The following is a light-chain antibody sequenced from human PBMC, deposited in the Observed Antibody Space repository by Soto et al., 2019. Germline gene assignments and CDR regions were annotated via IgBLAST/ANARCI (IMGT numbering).Light chain of an antibody. J-gene: IGLJ2*01. CDR1: SSDVGGYNY. V-gene: IGLV2-14*01. CDR2: DVS. CDR3: SSYTTSGSLV. Sequence: QSALTQPASVSGSPGQSITISCTETSSDVGGYNYVSWYQQHPGKAPKLMIYDVSNRPSGVSNRFSGSKSGNTASLTISGLQAEDEADYYCSSYTTSGSLVFGGGTKVTVL.